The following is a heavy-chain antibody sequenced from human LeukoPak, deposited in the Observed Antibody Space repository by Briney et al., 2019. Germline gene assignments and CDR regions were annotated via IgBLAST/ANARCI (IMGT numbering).Heavy chain of an antibody. Sequence: ASVKVSYKASGGTFSSYAISWVRQAPGQGLEWMGGIIPIFGTANYAQKFQGRVTITADKSTSTAYMELSSLRSEDTAVYYCARRLAFSPTPLDYWGQGTLVTVSS. J-gene: IGHJ4*02. CDR1: GGTFSSYA. D-gene: IGHD3-3*02. CDR2: IIPIFGTA. CDR3: ARRLAFSPTPLDY. V-gene: IGHV1-69*06.